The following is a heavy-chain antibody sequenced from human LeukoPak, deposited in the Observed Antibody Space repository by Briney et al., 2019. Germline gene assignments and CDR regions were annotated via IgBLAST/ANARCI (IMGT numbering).Heavy chain of an antibody. CDR1: RYSFTNYW. D-gene: IGHD6-13*01. V-gene: IGHV5-51*01. CDR3: ARHGAKQSRLYFDY. J-gene: IGHJ4*02. Sequence: GESLKISCKGSRYSFTNYWIGWVRQMPGKGLEWMGITYPGDSDTRYSPSFQGQVTILADKSISTAYLQWSSLKASDTAIYYCARHGAKQSRLYFDYWGQGTLVTVSS. CDR2: TYPGDSDT.